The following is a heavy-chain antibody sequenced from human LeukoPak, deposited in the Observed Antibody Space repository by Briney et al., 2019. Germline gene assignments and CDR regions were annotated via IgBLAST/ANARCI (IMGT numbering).Heavy chain of an antibody. J-gene: IGHJ4*02. V-gene: IGHV4-39*01. CDR1: GDSIRSASYY. D-gene: IGHD3-10*01. CDR3: VGHGPWFGNLFDY. Sequence: SETLSLTCTVSGDSIRSASYYWGWIRRPPGKGLEWIGSLYYGGTTYYTPSLKSRVTISVDTSKNQVSLKLTSVTAADTAVYYCVGHGPWFGNLFDYWGQGALVTVSS. CDR2: LYYGGTT.